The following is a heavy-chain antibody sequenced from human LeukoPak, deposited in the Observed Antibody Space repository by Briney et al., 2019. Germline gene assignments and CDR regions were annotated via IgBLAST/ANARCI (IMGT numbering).Heavy chain of an antibody. CDR3: ARDFPGRNRDGYSDAFDM. CDR2: IYSGGTT. CDR1: GFTVSSNY. J-gene: IGHJ3*02. V-gene: IGHV3-66*01. Sequence: PGGSLRLSCAASGFTVSSNYMSWVRQAPGKGLEWVSVIYSGGTTYYADSVKGRFTISRDNSKNTLYLQMNSLRAEDTAVYYCARDFPGRNRDGYSDAFDMWGQGTMVTVSS. D-gene: IGHD5-24*01.